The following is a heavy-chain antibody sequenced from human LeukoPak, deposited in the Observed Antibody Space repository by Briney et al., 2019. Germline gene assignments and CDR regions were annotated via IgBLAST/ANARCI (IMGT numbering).Heavy chain of an antibody. V-gene: IGHV3-23*01. CDR2: ISDSGAYT. J-gene: IGHJ4*02. CDR3: ATLPNYSYGHPYYLDS. D-gene: IGHD5-18*01. Sequence: GGSLRLSCAASGFTFSSCAMSWVRQAPGKGLEWVSAISDSGAYTYYADSVKGRFTISRDNSKNTLYLQMNSLRAEDTAVYYCATLPNYSYGHPYYLDSWGQGTLVTVSS. CDR1: GFTFSSCA.